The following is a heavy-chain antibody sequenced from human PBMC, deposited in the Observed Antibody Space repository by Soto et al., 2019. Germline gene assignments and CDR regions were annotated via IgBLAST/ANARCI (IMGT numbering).Heavy chain of an antibody. CDR1: GFTFSSFA. V-gene: IGHV3-23*01. CDR2: INSRAGTT. Sequence: PGGSLRLSCAASGFTFSSFAMSWVRQAPGKGLEWVSGINSRAGTTYYADSVKGRFTISRDNSKNTLYLQMNSLTAEDTAVYYCAKDRSSTSCSALDYWGRGT. CDR3: AKDRSSTSCSALDY. J-gene: IGHJ4*02. D-gene: IGHD2-2*01.